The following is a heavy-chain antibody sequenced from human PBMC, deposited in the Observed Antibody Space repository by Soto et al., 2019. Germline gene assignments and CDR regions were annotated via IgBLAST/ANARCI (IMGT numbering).Heavy chain of an antibody. V-gene: IGHV4-34*01. CDR3: ARRKRVPAATRSGMDV. CDR2: INHSGST. D-gene: IGHD2-2*01. J-gene: IGHJ6*02. CDR1: GGSFSGYY. Sequence: SETLSLTCAVYGGSFSGYYWSWIRQPPGKGLEWIGEINHSGSTNYNPSLKSRVTISLDTSKNQFSLKLSSVTAADTAVYYCARRKRVPAATRSGMDVWGQGTLATVSS.